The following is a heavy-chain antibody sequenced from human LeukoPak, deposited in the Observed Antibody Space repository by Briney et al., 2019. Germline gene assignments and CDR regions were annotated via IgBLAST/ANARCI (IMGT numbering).Heavy chain of an antibody. CDR2: ISSRSGST. Sequence: GGSLRLSCAASGFGYSSYAMSWVRQAPGKGLEWVSTISSRSGSTSYADSVKGRFSISRDNSKNTLYLQMNSLRAEDTAVYYCAKVRQEPGYWGQGTLVTVSS. J-gene: IGHJ4*02. D-gene: IGHD1-26*01. CDR1: GFGYSSYA. CDR3: AKVRQEPGY. V-gene: IGHV3-23*01.